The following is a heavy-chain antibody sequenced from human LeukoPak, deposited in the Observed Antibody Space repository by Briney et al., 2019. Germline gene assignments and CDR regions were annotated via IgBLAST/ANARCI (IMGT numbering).Heavy chain of an antibody. Sequence: ASVKVSCKASGYTFTDYSMHWVRQAPGQGLEWMGWINPNSGGTDYAQKFQGRVTMTMVTSISTAYLEVTRLTSDDTAVYFCVRDMIAAAGAGGWGQGTLVTVSS. D-gene: IGHD6-13*01. CDR1: GYTFTDYS. V-gene: IGHV1-2*02. J-gene: IGHJ4*02. CDR3: VRDMIAAAGAGG. CDR2: INPNSGGT.